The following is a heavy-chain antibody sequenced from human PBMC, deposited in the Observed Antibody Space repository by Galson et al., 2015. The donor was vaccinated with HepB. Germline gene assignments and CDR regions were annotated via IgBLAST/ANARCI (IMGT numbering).Heavy chain of an antibody. CDR2: IDWDDDK. CDR1: GFSLSTSGMC. V-gene: IGHV2-70*01. D-gene: IGHD6-6*01. J-gene: IGHJ6*02. Sequence: PALVKPTQTLTLTCTFSGFSLSTSGMCVSWIRQPPGKALEWLALIDWDDDKYYSTSLKTRLTISKDTSKNQVVLTMTNMDPVDTATYYCARISSYYYYYGMDVWGQGTTVTVSS. CDR3: ARISSYYYYYGMDV.